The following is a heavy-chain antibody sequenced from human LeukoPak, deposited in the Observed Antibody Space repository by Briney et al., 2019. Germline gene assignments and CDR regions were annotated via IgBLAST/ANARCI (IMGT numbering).Heavy chain of an antibody. J-gene: IGHJ4*02. CDR2: ISSSSSTI. V-gene: IGHV3-48*04. Sequence: GGSLRLSCAASGFTFSSYSMNWVRQAPGKGLEWVSYISSSSSTIYYADSVKGRFTISRDNAKNSLYLQMNSLRAEDTAVYYCARGRYFDWLSILFDYWGQGTLVTVSS. CDR1: GFTFSSYS. CDR3: ARGRYFDWLSILFDY. D-gene: IGHD3-9*01.